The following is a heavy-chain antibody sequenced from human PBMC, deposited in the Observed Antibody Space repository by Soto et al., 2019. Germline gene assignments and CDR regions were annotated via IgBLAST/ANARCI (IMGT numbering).Heavy chain of an antibody. J-gene: IGHJ5*02. Sequence: QITLKESGPTVVKPTQTLTLTCTFSGFSLTTTGVGVGWIRQPPGNALEWLALIYWDDDKRYSPSLKSRLTIAKHASKNQVVLTMTNMAPVDTGTYYCAYRLRDRSVRWRPPAFDPWGQGTLVTVSS. CDR1: GFSLTTTGVG. V-gene: IGHV2-5*02. D-gene: IGHD3-22*01. CDR2: IYWDDDK. CDR3: AYRLRDRSVRWRPPAFDP.